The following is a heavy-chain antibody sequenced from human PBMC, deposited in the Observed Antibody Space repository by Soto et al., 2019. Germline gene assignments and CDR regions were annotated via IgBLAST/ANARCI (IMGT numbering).Heavy chain of an antibody. CDR2: IYWDDDK. V-gene: IGHV2-5*02. CDR1: GFSLSTSGVG. D-gene: IGHD3-3*01. J-gene: IGHJ6*03. Sequence: QITLKESGPTLVKPTQTLTLTCTFSGFSLSTSGVGVGWIRQPPGKALEWLALIYWDDDKCYSPSLKSRLTITKDTSKNQVVLTMTNMDPVDTATYYCAHLYYDFWSGYYSAYYYMDVWGKGTTVTVSS. CDR3: AHLYYDFWSGYYSAYYYMDV.